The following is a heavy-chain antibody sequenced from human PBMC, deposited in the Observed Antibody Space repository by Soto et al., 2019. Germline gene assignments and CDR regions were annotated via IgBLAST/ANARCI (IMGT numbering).Heavy chain of an antibody. CDR2: ISDSGIT. J-gene: IGHJ3*01. Sequence: QVQLQESGPGLVKPSETLSLTCVVSGGSIFRSFWGWIRQPPGRGLEWIGYISDSGITFYNPSLKSRVSMSVDTSKNEFSLTLTSVTAADTAVYYCARGARDFSGPDTFDFWGQGTLVTVSS. V-gene: IGHV4-59*01. CDR3: ARGARDFSGPDTFDF. CDR1: GGSIFRSF.